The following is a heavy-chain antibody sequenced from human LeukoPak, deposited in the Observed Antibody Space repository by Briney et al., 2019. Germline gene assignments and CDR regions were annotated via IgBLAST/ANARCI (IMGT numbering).Heavy chain of an antibody. J-gene: IGHJ4*02. CDR2: ITYDGSNK. Sequence: GGSLRLSCAASGFTFSSYGMHWVRQAPGKGLEWVAVITYDGSNKYYADSVKGRLTVSRDNSKNTLCLQMNSLRAEDTAVYYCARDYSSGSFDYWGQGTLVTVSS. V-gene: IGHV3-30*03. CDR3: ARDYSSGSFDY. D-gene: IGHD6-19*01. CDR1: GFTFSSYG.